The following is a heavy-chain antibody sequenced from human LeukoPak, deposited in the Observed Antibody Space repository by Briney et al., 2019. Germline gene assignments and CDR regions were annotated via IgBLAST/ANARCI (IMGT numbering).Heavy chain of an antibody. J-gene: IGHJ4*02. V-gene: IGHV3-23*01. CDR1: GFTFSSYR. CDR2: ISASGGTT. CDR3: AKDRPLNWGYYFDY. Sequence: GGSLRLSCAASGFTFSSYRMSWVRQAPGKGLEWVSSISASGGTTYYADSVKGRFTISRDTSKNTLYLQMNSLRAEDTAVYYCAKDRPLNWGYYFDYWGQGTLVTVSS. D-gene: IGHD7-27*01.